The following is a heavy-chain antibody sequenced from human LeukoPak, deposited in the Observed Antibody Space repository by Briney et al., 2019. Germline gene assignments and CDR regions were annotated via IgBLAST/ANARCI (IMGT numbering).Heavy chain of an antibody. Sequence: GGSLRLSCAASEFPFSSYAMHWVRQAPGKGLEWVAFIRYDGSNEYYADSVKGRFTISRDNSKNTLYLQMNSLRAEDTAVYYCAKDLHGSGGYDYWGQGTLVTVSS. D-gene: IGHD3-10*01. J-gene: IGHJ4*02. CDR2: IRYDGSNE. V-gene: IGHV3-30*02. CDR1: EFPFSSYA. CDR3: AKDLHGSGGYDY.